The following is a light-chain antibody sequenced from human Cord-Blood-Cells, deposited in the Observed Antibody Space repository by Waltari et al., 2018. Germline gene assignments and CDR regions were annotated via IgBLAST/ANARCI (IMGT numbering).Light chain of an antibody. CDR1: QSVSSY. V-gene: IGKV3-11*01. CDR3: QQRSNWPPT. J-gene: IGKJ5*01. Sequence: EMVLTQSPATMSLSPGERATLPCRASQSVSSYLAWYQQKPGQAPRLLIYAASNRATGIPARFSGSGSGTDFTLTISSLEPEDFAVYYCQQRSNWPPTFGQGTRLEIK. CDR2: AAS.